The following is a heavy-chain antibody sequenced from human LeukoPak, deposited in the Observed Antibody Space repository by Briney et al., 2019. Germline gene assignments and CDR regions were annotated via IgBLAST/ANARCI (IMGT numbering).Heavy chain of an antibody. J-gene: IGHJ5*02. D-gene: IGHD2-2*01. Sequence: GGSLRLSCAASGFTFSNYAMSWVRQAPGKGLEWVSSLSDNGGSPYYADSVKGRFTISRDNSKNTLYLQMNSLRAEDTAVYYCAKDLLGDIVVVPAATFDPWGQGTLVTVSS. CDR3: AKDLLGDIVVVPAATFDP. CDR1: GFTFSNYA. V-gene: IGHV3-23*01. CDR2: LSDNGGSP.